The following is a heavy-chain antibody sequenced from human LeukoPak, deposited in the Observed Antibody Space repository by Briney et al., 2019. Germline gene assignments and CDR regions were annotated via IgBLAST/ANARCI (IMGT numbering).Heavy chain of an antibody. CDR1: GFTFSSYG. V-gene: IGHV3-23*01. Sequence: GGSLRLSCAASGFTFSSYGMSWVRQAPGKGLEWVSAISGSGGSTYYADSVKGRFTISRDNSKNTLYLQMNSLRAEDTAVYYCARDARVSSGYYDSSGYYKDWDQGTLVTVSS. J-gene: IGHJ4*02. CDR2: ISGSGGST. CDR3: ARDARVSSGYYDSSGYYKD. D-gene: IGHD3-22*01.